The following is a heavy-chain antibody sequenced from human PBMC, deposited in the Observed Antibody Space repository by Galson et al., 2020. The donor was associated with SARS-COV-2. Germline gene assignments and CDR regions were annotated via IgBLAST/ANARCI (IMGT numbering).Heavy chain of an antibody. CDR1: GFTFSDYY. V-gene: IGHV3-11*01. D-gene: IGHD3-16*02. J-gene: IGHJ6*02. CDR3: ARDRLPLGELSSLGYYYYYGMDV. Sequence: TGGSLRLSCAASGFTFSDYYMSWIRQAPGKGLEWVSYISSSGSTIYYADSVKGRFTISRDNAKNSLYLQMNSLRAEDTAVYYCARDRLPLGELSSLGYYYYYGMDVWGQGTTVTVSS. CDR2: ISSSGSTI.